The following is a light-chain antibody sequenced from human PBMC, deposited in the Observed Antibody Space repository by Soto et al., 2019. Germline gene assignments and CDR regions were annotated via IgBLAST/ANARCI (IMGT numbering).Light chain of an antibody. CDR3: QQDNNWPPWT. CDR2: GAS. J-gene: IGKJ1*01. Sequence: EVVMTQSPATLSVSPGERATLSCRASQSVSSDLAWYQQKPGHAPRILIYGASTRATGVPARFSGSGSGTECTLTISSLQSEDFAGYYCQQDNNWPPWTFGQGTKVEIK. V-gene: IGKV3-15*01. CDR1: QSVSSD.